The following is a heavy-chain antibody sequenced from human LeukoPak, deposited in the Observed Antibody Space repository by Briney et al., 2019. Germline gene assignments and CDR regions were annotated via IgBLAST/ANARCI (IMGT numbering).Heavy chain of an antibody. CDR1: GGTFSSYA. V-gene: IGHV1-69*01. J-gene: IGHJ6*03. CDR2: IIPIFGTA. CDR3: ARGMSVGYCSSTSCRTYYYYYMDV. D-gene: IGHD2-2*01. Sequence: SVKVSCKASGGTFSSYANSWVRQAPGQGLEWMGGIIPIFGTANYAQKFQGRVTITADESTSTAYMELSSLRSEDTAVYYCARGMSVGYCSSTSCRTYYYYYMDVWGKGTTVTVSS.